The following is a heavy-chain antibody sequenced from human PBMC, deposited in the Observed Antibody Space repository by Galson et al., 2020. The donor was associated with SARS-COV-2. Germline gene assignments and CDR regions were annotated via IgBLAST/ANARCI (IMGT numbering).Heavy chain of an antibody. Sequence: SETLSLTCAVSGTSISSGSYSWHWIRQPPGKGLEWIGYISHSGGTYYNPSLKSRVTISGDRSKNQFSLRLSSVTAADTAVYYCARLHYGEYAPEAFDIWGQGTKVTVSS. CDR3: ARLHYGEYAPEAFDI. CDR2: ISHSGGT. V-gene: IGHV4-30-2*01. D-gene: IGHD4-17*01. CDR1: GTSISSGSYS. J-gene: IGHJ3*02.